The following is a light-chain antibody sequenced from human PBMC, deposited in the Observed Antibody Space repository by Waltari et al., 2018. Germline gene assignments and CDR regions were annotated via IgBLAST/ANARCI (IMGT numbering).Light chain of an antibody. CDR1: DRDLGRYPL. V-gene: IGLV2-23*02. CDR3: CSYTGAGTL. Sequence: QSALTQPASVSGSPGQSLPISCTGTDRDLGRYPLASWYQQQPGRAPKLIIFDVSKRPSGVSNRFSGSRSHNTASLTISGLQAEDEADYYCCSYTGAGTLFGGGTKLTVL. CDR2: DVS. J-gene: IGLJ3*02.